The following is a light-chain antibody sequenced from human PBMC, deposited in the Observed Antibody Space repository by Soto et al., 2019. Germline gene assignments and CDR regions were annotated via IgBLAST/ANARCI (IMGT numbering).Light chain of an antibody. V-gene: IGKV1-5*01. J-gene: IGKJ4*01. Sequence: DIQMTQSPSTLSVSVGDRVTITCRSSQSIRSWLAWYLQKPGKAPKLLIYAASTSQSGVPSRFTASGSGTDFTLTISSLQPEEFAADYCQQLNSTLTFGGGTKV. CDR2: AAS. CDR3: QQLNSTLT. CDR1: QSIRSW.